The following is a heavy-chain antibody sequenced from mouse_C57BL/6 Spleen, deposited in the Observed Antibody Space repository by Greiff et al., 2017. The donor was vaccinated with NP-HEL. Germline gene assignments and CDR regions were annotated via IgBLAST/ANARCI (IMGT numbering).Heavy chain of an antibody. Sequence: EVKLMESGGGLVKPGGSLKLSCAASGFTFSSYAMSWVRQTPEKRLEWVATISDGGSYTYYPDNVKGRFTISRDNAKNNLYLQMSHLKSEDTAMYYCARDRDYDEGFAYWGQGTLVTVSA. CDR1: GFTFSSYA. CDR3: ARDRDYDEGFAY. CDR2: ISDGGSYT. J-gene: IGHJ3*01. V-gene: IGHV5-4*01. D-gene: IGHD2-4*01.